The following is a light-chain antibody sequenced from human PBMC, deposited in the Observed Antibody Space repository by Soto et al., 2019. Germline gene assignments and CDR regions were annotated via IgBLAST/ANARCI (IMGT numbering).Light chain of an antibody. Sequence: EIVLTQSPPTLALSPWEIATLSCGASQSVSSSYLAWYQQKPGLAPRLLIYDASSRATGIPDRFSGSGSGTDFTLTISRLEPEDFAVYYCQQYGSSRITFGQGTRLEIK. J-gene: IGKJ5*01. CDR1: QSVSSSY. V-gene: IGKV3D-20*01. CDR2: DAS. CDR3: QQYGSSRIT.